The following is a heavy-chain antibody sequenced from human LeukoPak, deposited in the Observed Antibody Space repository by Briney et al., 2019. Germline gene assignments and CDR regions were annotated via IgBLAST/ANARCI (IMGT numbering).Heavy chain of an antibody. V-gene: IGHV1-69*17. CDR3: ARDLPSPVPGKNYFDS. CDR2: VIPTFNIR. D-gene: IGHD6-19*01. J-gene: IGHJ4*02. Sequence: SVTVSCKASGDTFSNHGVTWVRQAPGQGLEWMGRVIPTFNIRNYAQKFQGRLTITADKSTTTGYMELSSLRSDDTAVYYCARDLPSPVPGKNYFDSWGQGTLVVVSS. CDR1: GDTFSNHG.